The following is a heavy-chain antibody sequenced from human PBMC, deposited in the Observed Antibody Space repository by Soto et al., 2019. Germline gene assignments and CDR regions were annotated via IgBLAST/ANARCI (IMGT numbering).Heavy chain of an antibody. CDR2: IIGSGGST. Sequence: PGGSLRLSCAASGVTFSSYAMSWVRQAPGKGLEWVSFIIGSGGSTYYADSVKGRFTISRDNSKNKLYQQMKSLGVEDTAVYFCAKCGGGGRSSGWAPLNDAFDIWGQGTMVTVSS. V-gene: IGHV3-23*01. CDR3: AKCGGGGRSSGWAPLNDAFDI. D-gene: IGHD6-19*01. CDR1: GVTFSSYA. J-gene: IGHJ3*02.